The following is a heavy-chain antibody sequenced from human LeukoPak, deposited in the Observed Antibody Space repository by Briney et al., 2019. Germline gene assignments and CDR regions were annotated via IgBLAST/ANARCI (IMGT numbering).Heavy chain of an antibody. Sequence: GGSLRLSCAASGFTFSSYAMHWVRQAPGKGLEWVAVISYDGSNKYYADSVKGRFTISRDNSKNTLYLQMNSLRAEDTAVYYCARDHSYYDFWSGYSDYWGQGTLVTVSS. D-gene: IGHD3-3*01. CDR1: GFTFSSYA. CDR3: ARDHSYYDFWSGYSDY. J-gene: IGHJ4*02. V-gene: IGHV3-30-3*01. CDR2: ISYDGSNK.